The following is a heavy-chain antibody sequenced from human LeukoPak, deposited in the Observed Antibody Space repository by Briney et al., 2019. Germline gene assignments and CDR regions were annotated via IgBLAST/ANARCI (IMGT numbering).Heavy chain of an antibody. Sequence: ASVKASWKASGYTFTGYYMHWVRKAPRQVLEWMGWINPNSGGTNYAQKFQGRVTMTRDTSISTAYMELSRLRSDDTAVYYCARAPENLYDFWSGYYGESFDYWGQGTLVTVSS. J-gene: IGHJ4*02. V-gene: IGHV1-2*02. D-gene: IGHD3-3*01. CDR2: INPNSGGT. CDR3: ARAPENLYDFWSGYYGESFDY. CDR1: GYTFTGYY.